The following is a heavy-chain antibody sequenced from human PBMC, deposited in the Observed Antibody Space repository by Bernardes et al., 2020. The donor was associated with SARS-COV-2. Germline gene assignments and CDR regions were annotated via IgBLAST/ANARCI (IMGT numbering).Heavy chain of an antibody. Sequence: GESLKISCKGSGYGFTSYWIGWVRQKPGRGLEWMGIIYPGDSDTRYNPSFQGHVTISADNSVTTAYLQWSSLQASDTALYYCVRRGPLESSGLMQDALDFWGRGTMVTVFS. D-gene: IGHD3-16*01. J-gene: IGHJ3*01. CDR2: IYPGDSDT. CDR1: GYGFTSYW. V-gene: IGHV5-51*01. CDR3: VRRGPLESSGLMQDALDF.